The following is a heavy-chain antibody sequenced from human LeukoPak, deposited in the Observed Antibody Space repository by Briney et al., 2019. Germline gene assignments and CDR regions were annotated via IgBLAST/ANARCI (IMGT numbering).Heavy chain of an antibody. Sequence: SETLSLTCTVSGGSVSSSVYYWGWIRQPPGKGLEWIGSIYYSGSTYYNPSLKSRVAISVDTSKIQFSLKLSSVTAADTAVYYCARQMRLRDYFDYWGQGTLVTVSS. V-gene: IGHV4-39*01. CDR2: IYYSGST. CDR1: GGSVSSSVYY. D-gene: IGHD5-12*01. J-gene: IGHJ4*02. CDR3: ARQMRLRDYFDY.